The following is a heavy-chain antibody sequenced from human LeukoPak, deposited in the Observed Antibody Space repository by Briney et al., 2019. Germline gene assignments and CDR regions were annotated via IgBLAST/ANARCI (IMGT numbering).Heavy chain of an antibody. J-gene: IGHJ4*02. CDR1: GFTFSSYR. V-gene: IGHV3-74*01. CDR2: INSDGSST. D-gene: IGHD3-22*01. CDR3: ARGVYYDSSGYYYVHLPQVY. Sequence: GGSLRLSCAASGFTFSSYRMHWVRQAPGKGLVWVSRINSDGSSTSYADSVKGRFTISRDNAKNTLYLQMNSLRAEDTAVYYCARGVYYDSSGYYYVHLPQVYWGQGTLVTVSS.